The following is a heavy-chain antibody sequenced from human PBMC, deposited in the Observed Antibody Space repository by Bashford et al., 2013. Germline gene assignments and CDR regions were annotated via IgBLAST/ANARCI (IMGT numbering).Heavy chain of an antibody. CDR2: IIPIFGTA. V-gene: IGHV1-69*13. CDR3: ATCSHGYNAAFDI. J-gene: IGHJ3*02. Sequence: SVKVSCKASGGTFSSYAISWVRQAPGQGLEWMGGIIPIFGTANYAQKFQGRVTITADESTSTAYMELSSLRSEDTAVYYCATCSHGYNAAFDIWGQGTMVTVSS. CDR1: GGTFSSYA. D-gene: IGHD5-24*01.